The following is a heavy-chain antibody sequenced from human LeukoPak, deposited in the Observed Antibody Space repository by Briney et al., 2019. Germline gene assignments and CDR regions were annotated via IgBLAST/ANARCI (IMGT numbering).Heavy chain of an antibody. V-gene: IGHV5-51*01. CDR3: ARHGGTYAYDY. CDR2: IYPGDSDI. J-gene: IGHJ4*02. Sequence: GESLKISFKGSGYSFTTYWIAWVRQMPGKGLEWMGLIYPGDSDIRYSPSFQGQVTISADKSITTAYLQWSSLKASDTAMYYCARHGGTYAYDYWGQGTLVTVSS. CDR1: GYSFTTYW. D-gene: IGHD5-12*01.